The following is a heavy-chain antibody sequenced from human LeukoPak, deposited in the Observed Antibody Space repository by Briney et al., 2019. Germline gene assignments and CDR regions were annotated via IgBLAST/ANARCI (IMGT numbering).Heavy chain of an antibody. V-gene: IGHV4-61*10. Sequence: PSETLSLTCTVSGASISSGSYYWNWIRQPAGKGLEWIGYMYYSGTTNYNPSLKSRVTISADTSKNQFSLKLSSVTAADTAVYYCARGPFFVLNSRGYPRGMDVWGKGTTVTISS. CDR1: GASISSGSYY. CDR2: MYYSGTT. CDR3: ARGPFFVLNSRGYPRGMDV. J-gene: IGHJ6*03. D-gene: IGHD3-22*01.